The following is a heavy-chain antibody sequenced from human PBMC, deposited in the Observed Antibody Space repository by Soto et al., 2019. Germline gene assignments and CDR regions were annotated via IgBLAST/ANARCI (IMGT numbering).Heavy chain of an antibody. J-gene: IGHJ4*02. V-gene: IGHV3-74*01. CDR3: ARGGDPDY. D-gene: IGHD2-21*02. CDR1: GFKFDYYW. CDR2: LQTDGSHP. Sequence: EVQLVESGGGLVQPGGSLRLSCVASGFKFDYYWMHWVRQAPGGGLMWISRLQTDGSHPAYADSVKGRFTNSRDNAKNTLYLQMNNLRVEDTAVYYCARGGDPDYWGQGTLVTVSS.